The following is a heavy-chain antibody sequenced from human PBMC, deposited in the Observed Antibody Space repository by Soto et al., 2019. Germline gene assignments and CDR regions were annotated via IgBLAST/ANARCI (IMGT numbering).Heavy chain of an antibody. J-gene: IGHJ6*02. D-gene: IGHD2-21*02. CDR2: IYWDDDK. CDR1: GFSLSTGGVG. Sequence: QITLKESGPSLVKPTQTLTLTCTFSGFSLSTGGVGVGWIRQPPGKALEWLALIYWDDDKRNSPSVRSRLTVTPYTFKTQEGLTLPNNDPPDTATYFCPLSWCGGDCLHSYPSHYYYAMDVWAQGPAVTPSS. V-gene: IGHV2-5*02. CDR3: PLSWCGGDCLHSYPSHYYYAMDV.